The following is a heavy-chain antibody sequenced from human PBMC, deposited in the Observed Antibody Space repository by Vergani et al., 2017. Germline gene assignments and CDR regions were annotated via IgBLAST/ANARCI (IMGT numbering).Heavy chain of an antibody. J-gene: IGHJ3*02. CDR2: INAGNGNT. V-gene: IGHV1-3*01. Sequence: QVQLVQSGAEVKKPGASVKVSCKASGYTFTSYAMHWVRQAPGQRLEWMGWINAGNGNTKYSQKFQGRVTITRDTSASTAYMELSSLRSEDTAVYYCARLQSIVGATTDAFDIWGLGTMVTVSS. CDR3: ARLQSIVGATTDAFDI. D-gene: IGHD1-26*01. CDR1: GYTFTSYA.